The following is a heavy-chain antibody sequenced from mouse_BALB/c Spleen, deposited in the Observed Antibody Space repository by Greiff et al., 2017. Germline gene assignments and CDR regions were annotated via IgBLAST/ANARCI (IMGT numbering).Heavy chain of an antibody. J-gene: IGHJ4*01. D-gene: IGHD2-14*01. CDR2: IWGDGST. CDR3: ARNRYDGGYAMDY. V-gene: IGHV2-6-7*01. CDR1: GFSLTGYG. Sequence: VQGVESGPGLVAPSQSLSITCTVSGFSLTGYGVNWVRQPPGKGLEWLGMIWGDGSTDYNSALKSRLSISKDNSKSQVFLKMNSLQTDDTARYYCARNRYDGGYAMDYWGQGTSVTVSS.